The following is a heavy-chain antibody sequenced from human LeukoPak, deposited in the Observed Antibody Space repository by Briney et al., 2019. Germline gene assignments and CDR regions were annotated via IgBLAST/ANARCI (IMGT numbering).Heavy chain of an antibody. CDR3: ARVGDYAGFY. D-gene: IGHD4-17*01. V-gene: IGHV4-61*02. Sequence: SETLSFTCTVSGGSISSGGHFWTWIRQPAGKGLEWIGRLYRGGTTYNPSLKSRVTISVDTSKNQFFLNMSSVTAADTAVYYCARVGDYAGFYWGQGTLVTVYS. J-gene: IGHJ4*02. CDR2: LYRGGT. CDR1: GGSISSGGHF.